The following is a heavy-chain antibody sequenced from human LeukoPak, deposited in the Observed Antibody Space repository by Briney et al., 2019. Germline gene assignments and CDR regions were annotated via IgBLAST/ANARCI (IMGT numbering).Heavy chain of an antibody. Sequence: SQILSLTSTVSGGSISTTGYYWAWIRQPPGKGLEWIASIYYSGSTYYNSSLKSRVTISVDTSRNQFSLKLSSVTAADTALYYCASDKGYSNNYFDYWGQGTLVTVSS. CDR2: IYYSGST. V-gene: IGHV4-39*01. CDR1: GGSISTTGYY. CDR3: ASDKGYSNNYFDY. D-gene: IGHD6-13*01. J-gene: IGHJ4*01.